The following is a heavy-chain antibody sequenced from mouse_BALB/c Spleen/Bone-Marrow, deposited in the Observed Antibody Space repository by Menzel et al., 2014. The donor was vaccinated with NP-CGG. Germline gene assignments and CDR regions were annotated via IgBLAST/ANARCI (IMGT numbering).Heavy chain of an antibody. D-gene: IGHD1-1*01. V-gene: IGHV5-17*02. Sequence: DVMLVESGGGLVQPGGSRKLSCAASGFTFSSFGMHWVRQAPEKGLEWVAYISSGSSTVYYADKVMGRFTISRDNPKNTLFLQMTSLRSEDTAMYYCARSGSSSGCFDYWGQGTTLTGSS. CDR1: GFTFSSFG. CDR3: ARSGSSSGCFDY. CDR2: ISSGSSTV. J-gene: IGHJ2*01.